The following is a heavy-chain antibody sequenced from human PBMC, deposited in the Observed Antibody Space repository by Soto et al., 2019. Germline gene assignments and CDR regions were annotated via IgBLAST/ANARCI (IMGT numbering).Heavy chain of an antibody. D-gene: IGHD6-19*01. J-gene: IGHJ4*02. CDR3: AKDIGEQWLALIDY. Sequence: GGSLRLSCAASGFTFDDYAMHWVRQAPGKGLEWVSGISWNSGSIGYADSVKGRFTISRDNAKNSLYLQMNSLRAEDTALYYCAKDIGEQWLALIDYWGQGTLVTVSS. CDR2: ISWNSGSI. V-gene: IGHV3-9*01. CDR1: GFTFDDYA.